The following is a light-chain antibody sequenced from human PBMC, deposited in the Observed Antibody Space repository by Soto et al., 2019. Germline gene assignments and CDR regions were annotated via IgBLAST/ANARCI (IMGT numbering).Light chain of an antibody. CDR3: QQYNDWRLS. Sequence: EIVMTQSPATLSVSPGERVTVPCRASQSVRNNLAWYQQKPGQAPRLLIHGASTRATDIPARFSGSGYGTEFTLTISSLQSEDFAAYYCQQYNDWRLSFGGGAKVDIK. CDR2: GAS. J-gene: IGKJ4*01. CDR1: QSVRNN. V-gene: IGKV3-15*01.